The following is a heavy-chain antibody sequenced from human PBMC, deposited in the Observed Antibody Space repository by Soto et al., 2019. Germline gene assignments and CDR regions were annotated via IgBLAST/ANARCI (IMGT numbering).Heavy chain of an antibody. D-gene: IGHD2-15*01. CDR3: SSGSRDCSGGTCFPLPTAEYFRH. J-gene: IGHJ1*01. CDR2: LIPMFGTA. CDR1: GGTFSSHV. V-gene: IGHV1-69*01. Sequence: QVQLVQSGPEVKKPGSSVKVSCKASGGTFSSHVFTWVRQAPGRGLEWMGGLIPMFGTANHAQKFQGRVTLIADEYTNTAYLELSSLRSEDTAVEYCSSGSRDCSGGTCFPLPTAEYFRHWGQGHLLTVSS.